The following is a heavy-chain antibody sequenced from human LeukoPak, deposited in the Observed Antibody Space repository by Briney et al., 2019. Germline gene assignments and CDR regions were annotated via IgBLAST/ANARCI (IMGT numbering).Heavy chain of an antibody. Sequence: PGGPLRLSCAASGFTVSSNYMNWVRQAPGKGLGWVAALYSAGNTFYADSVKGRFTISRDNSKNTLYLQMNSLRAEDTALYYCARLIQPQGAFDIWGQGTMVTVSS. CDR1: GFTVSSNY. V-gene: IGHV3-53*01. CDR2: LYSAGNT. D-gene: IGHD3-16*01. CDR3: ARLIQPQGAFDI. J-gene: IGHJ3*02.